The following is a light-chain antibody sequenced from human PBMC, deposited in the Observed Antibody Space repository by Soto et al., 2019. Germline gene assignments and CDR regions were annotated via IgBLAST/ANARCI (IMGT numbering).Light chain of an antibody. V-gene: IGKV2-30*02. Sequence: DVVMTQSPLSLPVTLGQPASISCRSSQSLIHSDGDTYLNWFQQRPGQSPRRLIYKVSDRDSGVPDRFSGSESGTDFTLKISRVEAEDVGSYYCMQGTHWPWTFGQGTEVEIK. CDR3: MQGTHWPWT. CDR1: QSLIHSDGDTY. J-gene: IGKJ1*01. CDR2: KVS.